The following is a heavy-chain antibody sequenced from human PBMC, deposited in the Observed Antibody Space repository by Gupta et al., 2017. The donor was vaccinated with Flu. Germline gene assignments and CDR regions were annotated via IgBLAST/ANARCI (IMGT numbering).Heavy chain of an antibody. D-gene: IGHD1-26*01. CDR2: SSGSGGST. J-gene: IGHJ3*02. V-gene: IGHV3-23*01. CDR1: GFTFSSYA. CDR3: AKKPGATVFASGDDAFDI. Sequence: EVQLLESGGGLVQPGGSLRLSCAASGFTFSSYAMSWVRQAPGKGLEWVSASSGSGGSTYYADSVKGRFTISRDNSKNTLYLQMNSLRAEDTAVYYCAKKPGATVFASGDDAFDIWGQGTMVTVSS.